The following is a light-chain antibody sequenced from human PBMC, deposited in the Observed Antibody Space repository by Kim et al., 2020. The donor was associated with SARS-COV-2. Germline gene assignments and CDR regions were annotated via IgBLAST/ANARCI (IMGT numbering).Light chain of an antibody. J-gene: IGKJ2*01. Sequence: SESVGDRVTITCRASQGISNYLAWYQQKPGKVPKLLIYAASTLQSGLPSRFSGSGSGTDFTLTISSLQPEDVATYYCQKYDSVPYTFGQGTKLEI. CDR1: QGISNY. CDR2: AAS. V-gene: IGKV1-27*01. CDR3: QKYDSVPYT.